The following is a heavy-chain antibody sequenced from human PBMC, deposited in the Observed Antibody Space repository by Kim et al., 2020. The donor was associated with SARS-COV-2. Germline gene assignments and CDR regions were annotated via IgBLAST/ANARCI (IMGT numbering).Heavy chain of an antibody. CDR2: ISYDGSNK. J-gene: IGHJ4*02. Sequence: GGSLRLSCAASGFTFSSYAMHWVRQAPGKGLEWVAVISYDGSNKYYADSVKGRFTISRDNSKNTLYLQMNSLRAEDTAVYYCARADADWGQGTLVTVSS. CDR3: ARADAD. CDR1: GFTFSSYA. V-gene: IGHV3-30-3*01. D-gene: IGHD2-8*01.